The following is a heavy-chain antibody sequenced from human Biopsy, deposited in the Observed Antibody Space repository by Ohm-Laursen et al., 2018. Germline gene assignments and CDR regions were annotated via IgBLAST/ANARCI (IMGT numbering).Heavy chain of an antibody. CDR1: GGTFSNYG. D-gene: IGHD3-9*01. Sequence: AASVKVSCKAPGGTFSNYGVNWVRQAPGQGLEWLGGNIPILGTGNYAQKFQDRVTVAADTSTNTATMELRSLRSDDTAVYYCATKLTGYFHHWGQGTLVIVSS. J-gene: IGHJ1*01. V-gene: IGHV1-69*06. CDR3: ATKLTGYFHH. CDR2: NIPILGTG.